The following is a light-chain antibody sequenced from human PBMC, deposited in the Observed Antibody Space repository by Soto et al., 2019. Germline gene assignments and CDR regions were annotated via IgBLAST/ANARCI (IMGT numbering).Light chain of an antibody. CDR3: ISHAGVSNV. CDR1: SSDVGATDD. V-gene: IGLV2-8*01. CDR2: EVN. J-gene: IGLJ1*01. Sequence: QSALTQPPSASGSPGQSVAISCTGTSSDVGATDDVSWYQQHSRKAPKLLLYEVNKRPSGVPDRFSGSKSGNTASLTVSALQADDEADYYCISHAGVSNVLGTGTKLTVL.